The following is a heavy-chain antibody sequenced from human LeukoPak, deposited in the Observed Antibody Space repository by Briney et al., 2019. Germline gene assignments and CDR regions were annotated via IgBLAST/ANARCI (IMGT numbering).Heavy chain of an antibody. Sequence: GGSLRLSCAASGFTFSSYGMHWVRQAPGKGLEWVAVIWYDGSNKYYADSVKGRFTISRDNSKNTLYLQMNSLRAEDTAVYYRARAAAATPFDYWGQGTLVTVSS. D-gene: IGHD2-2*01. CDR3: ARAAAATPFDY. V-gene: IGHV3-33*01. CDR1: GFTFSSYG. J-gene: IGHJ4*02. CDR2: IWYDGSNK.